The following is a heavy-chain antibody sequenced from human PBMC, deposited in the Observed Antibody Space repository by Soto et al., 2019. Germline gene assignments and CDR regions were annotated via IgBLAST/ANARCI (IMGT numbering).Heavy chain of an antibody. CDR2: INPSGGST. D-gene: IGHD1-1*01. CDR3: ARDLIEVPDYYYYYGMDV. V-gene: IGHV1-46*01. J-gene: IGHJ6*02. Sequence: GASVKVSCKASGYTFTSYYMHWVRQAPGQGLEWMGIINPSGGSTSYAQKFQGRVTMTRDTSISTAYMELSRLRSDDTAVYYCARDLIEVPDYYYYYGMDVWGQGTTVTVSS. CDR1: GYTFTSYY.